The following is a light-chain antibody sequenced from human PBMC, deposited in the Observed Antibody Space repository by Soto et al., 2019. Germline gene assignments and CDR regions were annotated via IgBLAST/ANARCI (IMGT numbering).Light chain of an antibody. CDR1: QTISGTY. J-gene: IGKJ4*01. V-gene: IGKV3D-20*02. CDR2: SSS. CDR3: QQRNSWPLT. Sequence: EIVLTQSPGTLSLSPGERATLSCRASQTISGTYLAWYQQKPGQAPRLLIYSSSSRAAGVSDRFSGSGSGTDFSLTITRLETEDSASYYCQQRNSWPLTFGGGTKVDIK.